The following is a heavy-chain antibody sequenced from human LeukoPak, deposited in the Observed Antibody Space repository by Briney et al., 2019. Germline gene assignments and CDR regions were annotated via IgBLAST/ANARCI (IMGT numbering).Heavy chain of an antibody. D-gene: IGHD3-10*01. Sequence: GGSLRLSCAAAGVTFSNAWMSWVRQAPGKGLEWVGRIKSKTDGGTTDYAAPVTRRFTTPRNDSKNTLYPQMNTLKTEHTALYYCTRDRSYGYWGQGTLVTVSP. J-gene: IGHJ4*02. CDR3: TRDRSYGY. CDR1: GVTFSNAW. V-gene: IGHV3-15*01. CDR2: IKSKTDGGTT.